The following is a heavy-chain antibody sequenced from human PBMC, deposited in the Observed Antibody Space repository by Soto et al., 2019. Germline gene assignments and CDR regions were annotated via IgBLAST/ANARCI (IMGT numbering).Heavy chain of an antibody. V-gene: IGHV4-31*03. J-gene: IGHJ3*02. CDR3: ARDAYSSSWPQAFDI. Sequence: TLSLPFTVSGGSISSGGYYWSLIRQHPGKGLEWIGYIYYSGSTYYNPSLKSRVTISVDTSKNQFSLKLSSVTAADTAVYYCARDAYSSSWPQAFDIWGQGTMVTVSS. CDR1: GGSISSGGYY. D-gene: IGHD6-13*01. CDR2: IYYSGST.